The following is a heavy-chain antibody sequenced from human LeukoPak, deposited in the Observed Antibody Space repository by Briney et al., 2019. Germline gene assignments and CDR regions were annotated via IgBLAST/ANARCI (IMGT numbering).Heavy chain of an antibody. J-gene: IGHJ4*02. CDR1: GFTVSSNY. CDR2: IYSDGST. CDR3: ARDYGSDY. V-gene: IGHV3-53*01. Sequence: GGSLRLSCAASGFTVSSNYMSWVRQAPGKGLEWLSVIYSDGSTYHADSVRGRFTISRDISKNTLYLQMNSLRAEDTAVYYCARDYGSDYWGQGTLVTVSS. D-gene: IGHD3-10*01.